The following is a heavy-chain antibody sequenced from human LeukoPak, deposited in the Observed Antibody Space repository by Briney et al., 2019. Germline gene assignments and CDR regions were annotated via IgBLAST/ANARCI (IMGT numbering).Heavy chain of an antibody. CDR2: IYTSGST. CDR3: ARGNTVRIFDY. V-gene: IGHV4-61*02. D-gene: IGHD4-17*01. J-gene: IGHJ4*02. Sequence: PSQTLSLTRTVSGGSISSGSYYWSWIRQPAGKGLEWIGRIYTSGSTNYNPSLKSRVTISVDTSKNQFSLKLSSVTAADTAVYYCARGNTVRIFDYWGQGTLVTVSS. CDR1: GGSISSGSYY.